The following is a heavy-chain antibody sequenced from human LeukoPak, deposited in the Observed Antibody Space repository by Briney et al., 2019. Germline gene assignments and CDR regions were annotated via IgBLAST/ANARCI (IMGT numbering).Heavy chain of an antibody. CDR1: GYSCTSYW. V-gene: IGHV5-51*01. J-gene: IGHJ4*02. Sequence: GESLKISCKGSGYSCTSYWIDWVRQMPGKDLEWMGIFSPGDSDSRYSPSFQGQVTISADKSISTVHLQWSSLKASDTAMYYCARLASAWNFDYWGQGTLVTVSS. CDR3: ARLASAWNFDY. CDR2: FSPGDSDS. D-gene: IGHD6-19*01.